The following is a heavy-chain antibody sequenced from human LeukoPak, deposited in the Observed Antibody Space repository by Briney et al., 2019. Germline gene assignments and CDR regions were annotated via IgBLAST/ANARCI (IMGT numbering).Heavy chain of an antibody. CDR2: ISGSGGST. D-gene: IGHD6-13*01. Sequence: GGSLRLSCAASGFTFSSYAMSWVRQAPGKGPEWVSVISGSGGSTYYADSVKGRFTISRDNSRNTLYLQMNSLRAEDTAVYYCAKDQGTGIAAAGTSHYWGQGTLVTVSS. J-gene: IGHJ4*02. CDR1: GFTFSSYA. V-gene: IGHV3-23*01. CDR3: AKDQGTGIAAAGTSHY.